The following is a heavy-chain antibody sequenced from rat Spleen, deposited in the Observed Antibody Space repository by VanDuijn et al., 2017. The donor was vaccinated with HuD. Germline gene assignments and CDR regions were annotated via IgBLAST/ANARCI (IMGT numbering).Heavy chain of an antibody. Sequence: EVKLVESGGGLVQPGRSLRLSCAASGFNFNDYWMGWVRQAPGKGLEWIGEINKDSRTIKYSPSLKDKFTVSRDNARNTLYLQMSKLGSEDTAIYYCARARYYSSHGDFFDYWGQGVMVTVSS. J-gene: IGHJ2*01. D-gene: IGHD1-2*01. V-gene: IGHV4-2*01. CDR1: GFNFNDYW. CDR2: INKDSRTI. CDR3: ARARYYSSHGDFFDY.